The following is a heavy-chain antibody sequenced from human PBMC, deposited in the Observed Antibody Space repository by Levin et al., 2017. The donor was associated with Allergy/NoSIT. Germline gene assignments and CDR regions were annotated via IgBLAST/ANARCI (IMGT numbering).Heavy chain of an antibody. Sequence: KGSGPTLVKPTQTLTLTCSFSGFSLRTSGMRVSWIRQPPGKALEWLARIDWDDDKFYRTSLRTRLTISKDTSNNQVVLTMTNMDPVDTATYYCARTFWEGTSRSRPLPFDSWGQGILVTVSS. CDR2: IDWDDDK. J-gene: IGHJ4*02. CDR3: ARTFWEGTSRSRPLPFDS. CDR1: GFSLRTSGMR. V-gene: IGHV2-70*04. D-gene: IGHD3-10*01.